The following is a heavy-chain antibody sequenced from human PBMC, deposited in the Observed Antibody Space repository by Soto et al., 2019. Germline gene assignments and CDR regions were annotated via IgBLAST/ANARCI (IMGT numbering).Heavy chain of an antibody. Sequence: EVQLVESGGGLVKPGGSLRLSCAASGFTFSSYNMNWVHQAPGEGLEWVSFISSSNTYIYYADSVKGRFTISRDNAKNSLYLQMNSLRAEDTAVYYCARHVSRGTGYSYGNPLDYWGQGTLVTVSS. CDR1: GFTFSSYN. D-gene: IGHD5-18*01. CDR3: ARHVSRGTGYSYGNPLDY. CDR2: ISSSNTYI. J-gene: IGHJ4*02. V-gene: IGHV3-21*01.